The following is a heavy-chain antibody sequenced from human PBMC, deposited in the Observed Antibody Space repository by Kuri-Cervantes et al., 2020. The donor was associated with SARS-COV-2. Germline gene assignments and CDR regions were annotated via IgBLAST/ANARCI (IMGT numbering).Heavy chain of an antibody. V-gene: IGHV3-7*01. CDR2: IKQDGSEK. CDR1: GFTFSSYW. D-gene: IGHD3-3*01. CDR3: ARDYPFWCPFWNYYYYMDA. J-gene: IGHJ6*03. Sequence: GESLKISCAASGFTFSSYWMSWVRQAPGKGLEWVANIKQDGSEKYYVDSVKGRFTISRDNAKNSLYLQMNSLRAEDTAVYYCARDYPFWCPFWNYYYYMDAWGKGTPVTVSS.